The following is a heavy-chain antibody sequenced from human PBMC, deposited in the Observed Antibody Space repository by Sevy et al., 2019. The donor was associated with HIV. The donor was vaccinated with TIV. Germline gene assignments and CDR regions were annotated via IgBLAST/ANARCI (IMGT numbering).Heavy chain of an antibody. CDR2: IYTSGST. Sequence: SETLSLTCTVSGGSISSGNYYWSWIRQPAGKGLEWIGRIYTSGSTNYNPSLKSPVTISVDTSKNQFSLKLSSVTAADTAVHYCARESGDCSSTSCYEGVFDYWGQGTLVTVSS. D-gene: IGHD2-2*01. V-gene: IGHV4-61*02. J-gene: IGHJ4*02. CDR1: GGSISSGNYY. CDR3: ARESGDCSSTSCYEGVFDY.